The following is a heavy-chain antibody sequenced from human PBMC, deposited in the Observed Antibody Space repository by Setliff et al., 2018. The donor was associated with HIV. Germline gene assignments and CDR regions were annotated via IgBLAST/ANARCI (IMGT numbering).Heavy chain of an antibody. CDR1: GGSISSGSYY. D-gene: IGHD3-22*01. V-gene: IGHV4-39*01. CDR2: IYYSGST. CDR3: ARLGSDYYDSSGYLYYFDY. Sequence: SETLSLTCTVSGGSISSGSYYWGWIRQPPGKGLEWIGSIYYSGSTYYNPSLKSRVTISVDTSKNQFSLKLSSVTAADTAVYYCARLGSDYYDSSGYLYYFDYWGQGTLVTVSS. J-gene: IGHJ4*02.